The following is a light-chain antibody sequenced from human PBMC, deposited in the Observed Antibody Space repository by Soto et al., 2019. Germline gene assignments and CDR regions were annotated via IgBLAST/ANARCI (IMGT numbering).Light chain of an antibody. CDR1: RSISSS. CDR2: AAS. Sequence: DIQMTQYPSTLSASVGDRVPITCQARRSISSSLAWSQQKSGKAPKLLIYAASSLESGVPSRFSGSGFGTEFTLQVSGLQPDDFATWYCQQYHSYLYTFCPG. J-gene: IGKJ3*01. V-gene: IGKV1-5*01. CDR3: QQYHSYLYT.